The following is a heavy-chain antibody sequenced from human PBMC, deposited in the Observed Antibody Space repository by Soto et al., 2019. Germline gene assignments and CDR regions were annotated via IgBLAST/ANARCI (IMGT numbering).Heavy chain of an antibody. D-gene: IGHD6-19*01. CDR1: GYTFTSYG. V-gene: IGHV1-18*01. CDR2: ISAYTGNT. J-gene: IGHJ4*02. Sequence: ASVKVSCKASGYTFTSYGISWVRQAPGQGLEWMGWISAYTGNTNHAQKLQGRVTMTTDTSTSTAYMELRSLRSDDTAVYYCARGKSFGSGWNYFDYWGQGTLVTVSS. CDR3: ARGKSFGSGWNYFDY.